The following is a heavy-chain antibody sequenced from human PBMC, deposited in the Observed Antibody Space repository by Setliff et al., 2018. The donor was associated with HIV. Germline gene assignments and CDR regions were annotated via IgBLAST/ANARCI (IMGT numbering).Heavy chain of an antibody. CDR3: ARYYYDSSGSNFDY. D-gene: IGHD3-22*01. Sequence: GASVKVSCKASGGTFSDFRITWVRQAPGQGLEWMGEITPFVGITNYAQKFQGRVTISADESTATAYIELSRLRSDDTAVYYCARYYYDSSGSNFDYWGQGTLVTVSS. CDR2: ITPFVGIT. CDR1: GGTFSDFR. V-gene: IGHV1-69*10. J-gene: IGHJ4*02.